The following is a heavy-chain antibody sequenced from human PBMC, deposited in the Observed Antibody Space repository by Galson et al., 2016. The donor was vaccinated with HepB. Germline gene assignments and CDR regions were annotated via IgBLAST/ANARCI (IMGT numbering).Heavy chain of an antibody. Sequence: QSGAEVTKPGASVTVSCKATASTFTSHGFTWVRQAPGKGLEWMGWINAYSGDAHYAQSLQGRVTMTRHTFTSTVFLELRSLRSDDTAVYFCAAHSGTHSLGRKTLDYWGQGTQVTVSS. CDR1: ASTFTSHG. D-gene: IGHD1-26*01. J-gene: IGHJ4*02. CDR3: AAHSGTHSLGRKTLDY. CDR2: INAYSGDA. V-gene: IGHV1-18*01.